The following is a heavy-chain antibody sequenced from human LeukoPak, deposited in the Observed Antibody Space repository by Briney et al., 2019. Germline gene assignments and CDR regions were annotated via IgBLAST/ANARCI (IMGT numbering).Heavy chain of an antibody. J-gene: IGHJ4*02. D-gene: IGHD3-10*01. CDR3: ARSTYYYGSGSYYRRVDY. CDR1: GGSISSYY. V-gene: IGHV4-59*01. CDR2: IYYSGST. Sequence: PSETLSLTCTVSGGSISSYYWSWIRQPPEKGLEWIGYIYYSGSTNYNPSLKSRVTISVDTSKNQFSLKLSSVTAADTAVYYCARSTYYYGSGSYYRRVDYWGQGTLVTVSS.